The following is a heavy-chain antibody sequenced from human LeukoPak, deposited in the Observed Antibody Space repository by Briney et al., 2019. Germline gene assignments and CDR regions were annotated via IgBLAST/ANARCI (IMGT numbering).Heavy chain of an antibody. CDR3: ARPDYGGNSGAFDI. Sequence: PSETLSLTCTVSGGSISSHYWSWIRQPPGKGLEWIGYIYYSGSTNYNPSLKSRVTISVDTSKNQFSLKLSSVTAADTAVYYCARPDYGGNSGAFDIWGQGTMVTVSS. J-gene: IGHJ3*02. CDR1: GGSISSHY. D-gene: IGHD4-23*01. V-gene: IGHV4-59*11. CDR2: IYYSGST.